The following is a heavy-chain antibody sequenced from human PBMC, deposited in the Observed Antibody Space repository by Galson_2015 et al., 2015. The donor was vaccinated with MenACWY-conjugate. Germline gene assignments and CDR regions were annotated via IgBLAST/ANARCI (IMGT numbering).Heavy chain of an antibody. V-gene: IGHV1-46*01. Sequence: SVKVSCKASGYSITSYYIDWVRQAPGQGLEWMGIINPNGGSITYAQKFQGRVTMTTNTSTSTVYMELSSLRSEDTAVYFCARRRGDGYYGIDVWGQGTTVPVSS. CDR2: INPNGGSI. CDR3: ARRRGDGYYGIDV. CDR1: GYSITSYY. J-gene: IGHJ6*02. D-gene: IGHD3-10*01.